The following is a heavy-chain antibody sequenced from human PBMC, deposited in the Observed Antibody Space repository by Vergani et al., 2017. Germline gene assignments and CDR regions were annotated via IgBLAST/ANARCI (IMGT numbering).Heavy chain of an antibody. Sequence: QVQLVQSGAEVKKPGSSVKVSCKASGGTFSSYAISWVRQAPGQGLEWMGGIIPIFGTANYAQKFQSRFTITADESTNTAYMELSSLRSEDTAVYYWASPSRIVGATRLALDYWGQGTLVTVSS. V-gene: IGHV1-69*13. CDR2: IIPIFGTA. D-gene: IGHD1-26*01. J-gene: IGHJ4*02. CDR3: ASPSRIVGATRLALDY. CDR1: GGTFSSYA.